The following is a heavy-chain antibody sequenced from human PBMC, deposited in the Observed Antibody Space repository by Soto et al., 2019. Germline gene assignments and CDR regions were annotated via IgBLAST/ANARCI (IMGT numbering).Heavy chain of an antibody. J-gene: IGHJ4*02. CDR1: GGSISSGNYY. CDR2: ISYSGSA. Sequence: QVQLQESGPGLVKPSQTLSLTCTVSGGSISSGNYYWSWIRQPPGKGLEWIGFISYSGSAYYNPSLKSRVTISVDTAKNQFPLNLSFVTAADTAVYYCATMGTPATGLYYFDYWGQGTLFTFSS. D-gene: IGHD2-15*01. V-gene: IGHV4-30-4*01. CDR3: ATMGTPATGLYYFDY.